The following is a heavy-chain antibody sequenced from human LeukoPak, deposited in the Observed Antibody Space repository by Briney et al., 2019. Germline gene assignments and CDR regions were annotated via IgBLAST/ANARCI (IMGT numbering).Heavy chain of an antibody. D-gene: IGHD3-10*01. Sequence: PSETLSLTCTVSDDSIRTNTYYWGWIRQPPGKGLEWIGYIYYSGSTNYNPSLKSRVTISVDTSKNQFSLKLSSVTAADTAVYYCARVNTMVRGVLYYFDYWGQGTLVTVSS. CDR3: ARVNTMVRGVLYYFDY. V-gene: IGHV4-61*05. CDR2: IYYSGST. CDR1: DDSIRTNTYY. J-gene: IGHJ4*02.